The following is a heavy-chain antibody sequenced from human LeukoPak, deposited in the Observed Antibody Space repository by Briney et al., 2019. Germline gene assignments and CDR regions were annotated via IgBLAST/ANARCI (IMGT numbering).Heavy chain of an antibody. Sequence: PGGSLRLSCAASGFTFSSYEMNWVRQAPGKGLEWVSYISSSGSTIYYADSVKGRFTLSRDNAKNSLYLQMNSLGAEDTAVYYCARGNDWLSHLVYWGQGTLVTVSS. V-gene: IGHV3-48*03. CDR1: GFTFSSYE. CDR2: ISSSGSTI. D-gene: IGHD3-9*01. J-gene: IGHJ4*02. CDR3: ARGNDWLSHLVY.